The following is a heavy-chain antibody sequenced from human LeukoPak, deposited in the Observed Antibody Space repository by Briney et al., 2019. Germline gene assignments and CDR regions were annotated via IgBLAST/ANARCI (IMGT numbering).Heavy chain of an antibody. CDR3: ARSKYGDYPYFDY. Sequence: PGGSLRLSCAASGFTFSSYWMHWVRQAPGKGLVWVSRINTDGSSTSYADSVKGRFTISRDNAKNTLYLQMNSLRAEDTAVYYCARSKYGDYPYFDYWGQGTLVTVSS. V-gene: IGHV3-74*01. J-gene: IGHJ4*02. D-gene: IGHD4-17*01. CDR1: GFTFSSYW. CDR2: INTDGSST.